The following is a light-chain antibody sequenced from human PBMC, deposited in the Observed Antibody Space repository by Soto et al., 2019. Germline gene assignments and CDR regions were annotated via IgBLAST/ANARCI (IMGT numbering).Light chain of an antibody. V-gene: IGLV1-40*01. J-gene: IGLJ3*02. CDR3: QAYDYSLTAFV. Sequence: QSVLTQPPSVSGAPGQRVTISCTGNNFNLGAGYDVHWYQQLPGAAPKLVIFGNRNRPSGVPERFSGSKSGTSASLAITGLHAEDEADYYCQAYDYSLTAFVFGGETKLTVL. CDR2: GNR. CDR1: NFNLGAGYD.